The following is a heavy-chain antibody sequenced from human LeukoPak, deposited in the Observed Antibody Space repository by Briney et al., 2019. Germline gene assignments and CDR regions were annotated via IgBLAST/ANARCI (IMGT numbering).Heavy chain of an antibody. Sequence: ASVKVSCKASGYTFITYYIHWVRQAPGQGLEWMGIISPSGGSTTYAQRFQGRVTMTGDTSTSTAYMELSSLRSEDTAVYYCARSRLLLDYWGQGTLVTVSS. CDR1: GYTFITYY. CDR3: ARSRLLLDY. V-gene: IGHV1-46*01. CDR2: ISPSGGST. J-gene: IGHJ4*02. D-gene: IGHD2-21*02.